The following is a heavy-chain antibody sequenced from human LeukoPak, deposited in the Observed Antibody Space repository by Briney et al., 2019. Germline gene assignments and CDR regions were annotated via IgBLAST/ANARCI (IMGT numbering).Heavy chain of an antibody. CDR2: IIPIFGTA. CDR3: ARGPYGYDFWSGYYPWWFDP. D-gene: IGHD3-3*01. CDR1: GYTFTGYY. V-gene: IGHV1-69*13. Sequence: GASVTVSCAASGYTFTGYYMHWVRQAPGQGLEWMGGIIPIFGTANYAQKFQGRVTITADESTSTAYMELSSLRSEDTAVYYCARGPYGYDFWSGYYPWWFDPWGQGTLVTVSS. J-gene: IGHJ5*02.